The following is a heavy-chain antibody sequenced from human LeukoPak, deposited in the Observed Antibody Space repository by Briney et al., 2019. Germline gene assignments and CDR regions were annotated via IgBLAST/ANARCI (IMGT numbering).Heavy chain of an antibody. D-gene: IGHD6-6*01. CDR2: ISISSSTI. Sequence: PGGSLRLSCAASGFSLSSYSMNWVRQAPGKGLEWLSYISISSSTIYYADSVKGRFTISRDNAKNSLYLQMNSLRAEDTAVYYCASSYSSYSFDYWGQGTLVTASS. CDR3: ASSYSSYSFDY. CDR1: GFSLSSYS. V-gene: IGHV3-48*01. J-gene: IGHJ4*02.